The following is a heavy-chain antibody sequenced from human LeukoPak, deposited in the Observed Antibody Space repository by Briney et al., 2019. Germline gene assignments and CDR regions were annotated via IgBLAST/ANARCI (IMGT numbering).Heavy chain of an antibody. CDR2: IYYSGST. CDR3: ARGQGSGSSWAFDY. CDR1: GGSISSGDYY. V-gene: IGHV4-30-4*08. J-gene: IGHJ4*02. D-gene: IGHD1-26*01. Sequence: SQTLSLTCTVSGGSISSGDYYWSWIRQPPGKGLEWIGYIYYSGSTYYNPSLKSRVTISADPSKHQLSLSLSSVTAADTAVYYCARGQGSGSSWAFDYWGQGTPVTVSS.